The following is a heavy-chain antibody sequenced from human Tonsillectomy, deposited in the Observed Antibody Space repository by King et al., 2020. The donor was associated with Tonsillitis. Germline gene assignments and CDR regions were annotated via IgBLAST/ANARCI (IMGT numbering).Heavy chain of an antibody. V-gene: IGHV4-61*02. D-gene: IGHD2-2*01. J-gene: IGHJ5*02. CDR1: GGSVSSGSYY. Sequence: VQLQESGPGLVKPSQTLSLTCTVSGGSVSSGSYYWSWIRQPAGKGLEWIGRLYTSGSTNYNPSLKSRITMSLDKSQNQFSLKLSSVTAADTAVYYCARDVYLGYCSGTSCEYWFDPWGQGILVTVSS. CDR3: ARDVYLGYCSGTSCEYWFDP. CDR2: LYTSGST.